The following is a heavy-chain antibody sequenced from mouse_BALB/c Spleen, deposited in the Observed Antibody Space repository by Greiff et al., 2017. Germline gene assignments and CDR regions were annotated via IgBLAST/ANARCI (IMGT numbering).Heavy chain of an antibody. CDR3: ARGRGWYPDY. CDR1: GFTFSSFG. J-gene: IGHJ2*01. V-gene: IGHV5-17*02. Sequence: EVQLQESGGGLVQPGGSRKLSCAASGFTFSSFGMHWVRQAPEKGLEWVAYISSGSSTIYYADTVKGRFTISRDNPKNTLFLQMTSLRSEDTAMYYCARGRGWYPDYCGQGTTLTVSS. D-gene: IGHD2-1*01. CDR2: ISSGSSTI.